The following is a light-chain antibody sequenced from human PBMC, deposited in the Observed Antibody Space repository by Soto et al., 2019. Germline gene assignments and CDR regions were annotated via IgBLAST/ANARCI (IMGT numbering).Light chain of an antibody. Sequence: QSALTQPPSVSVSPGQSVAISCTGTSSDVGSYNRVSWYQQPPDAAPKLMIYEVSNRPSGVPDRFSGSKSGNTASLTISGLQAEDEADYYCNSYTGSSTYVFGTGTKVTVL. V-gene: IGLV2-18*02. CDR1: SSDVGSYNR. J-gene: IGLJ1*01. CDR3: NSYTGSSTYV. CDR2: EVS.